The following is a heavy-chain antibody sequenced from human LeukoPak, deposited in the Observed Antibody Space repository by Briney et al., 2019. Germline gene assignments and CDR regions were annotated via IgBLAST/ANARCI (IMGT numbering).Heavy chain of an antibody. CDR2: MRLDRDNQ. Sequence: GGCLRLSCAASGFTFSSYGMHWVRQAPGRGLEWVAFMRLDRDNQYYADSVKGRFTISRDNSKNMLYLQMNSLRTEDTAVYYCTKDFGSGWYGGWFDSWGQGTLVTVSS. V-gene: IGHV3-30*02. CDR1: GFTFSSYG. D-gene: IGHD6-13*01. J-gene: IGHJ5*01. CDR3: TKDFGSGWYGGWFDS.